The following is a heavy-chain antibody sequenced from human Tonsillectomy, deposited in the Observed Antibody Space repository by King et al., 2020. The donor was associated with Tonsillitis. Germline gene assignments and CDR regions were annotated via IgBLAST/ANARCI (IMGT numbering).Heavy chain of an antibody. J-gene: IGHJ4*02. V-gene: IGHV3-66*01. D-gene: IGHD2-21*02. CDR3: AAAYCGGDCFPPSGSAFDY. CDR1: GFTGSSNY. CDR2: SYSGGRT. Sequence: VQLVESGGGLVQPGGSLRLSCAASGFTGSSNYMSWVRQAPGKGLEWVSVSYSGGRTYYADSVKGRFTISRDNSKNTLYLQMNSLRAEDTAVYYCAAAYCGGDCFPPSGSAFDYWGQGTLVTVSS.